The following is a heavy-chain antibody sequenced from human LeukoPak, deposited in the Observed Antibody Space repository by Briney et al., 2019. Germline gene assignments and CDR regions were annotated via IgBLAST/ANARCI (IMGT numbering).Heavy chain of an antibody. J-gene: IGHJ4*02. D-gene: IGHD2-2*01. V-gene: IGHV3-48*02. CDR2: ISSPSHGI. CDR3: AKPALEGYIPDFDY. CDR1: GFTFTSYS. Sequence: GGSLRLSCVASGFTFTSYSMNWFRQPPGKGLEWVSWISSPSHGIYYADSVKGRFTTSRDTARNSIYLQMNSLRDEDTAVYYCAKPALEGYIPDFDYWGQGTLVTVSS.